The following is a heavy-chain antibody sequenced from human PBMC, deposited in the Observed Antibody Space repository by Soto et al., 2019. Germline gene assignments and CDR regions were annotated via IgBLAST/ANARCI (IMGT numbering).Heavy chain of an antibody. V-gene: IGHV4-31*03. D-gene: IGHD2-21*02. CDR3: AREGGLAYCGGDCLYNWFDP. CDR1: GGSISSGDYY. Sequence: TLSLTCTVSGGSISSGDYYWSWVRQHPGKGLEWIGYRSYSGSTYYNPSLKSRVTIVVDTSRNQFSLRLSSVTAADTAVYYCAREGGLAYCGGDCLYNWFDPWGQGTLVTVSS. J-gene: IGHJ5*02. CDR2: RSYSGST.